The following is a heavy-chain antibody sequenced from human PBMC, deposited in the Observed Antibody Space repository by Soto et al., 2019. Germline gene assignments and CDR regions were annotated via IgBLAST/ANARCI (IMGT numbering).Heavy chain of an antibody. J-gene: IGHJ6*02. D-gene: IGHD6-13*01. CDR1: GSTFSNYA. Sequence: GASVKVSCKASGSTFSNYAFSLVRQAPGQGLEWMGGIILIFGTTNYAQKFQDRVTITADKSTSTAYMELSSLRSEDTAVYYCARSVGSSWYLMNYGMDVWGQGTTVTVSS. V-gene: IGHV1-69*06. CDR2: IILIFGTT. CDR3: ARSVGSSWYLMNYGMDV.